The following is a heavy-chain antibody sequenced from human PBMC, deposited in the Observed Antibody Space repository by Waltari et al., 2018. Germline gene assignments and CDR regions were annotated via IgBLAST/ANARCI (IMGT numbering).Heavy chain of an antibody. CDR1: GGPFSSYA. D-gene: IGHD1-7*01. J-gene: IGHJ6*03. CDR3: ARGRELELTYYYYYYMDV. CDR2: IIPIFGTA. Sequence: QVQLVQSGAEVKKPGSSVQVSCKASGGPFSSYAISWVRQAPGQGLEWMGGIIPIFGTANYAQKFQGRVTITADKSTSTAYMELSSLRSEDTAVYYCARGRELELTYYYYYYMDVWGKGTTVTVSS. V-gene: IGHV1-69*14.